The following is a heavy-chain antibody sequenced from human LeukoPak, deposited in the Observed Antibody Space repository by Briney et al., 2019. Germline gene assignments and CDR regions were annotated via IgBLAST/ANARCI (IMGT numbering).Heavy chain of an antibody. V-gene: IGHV1-8*01. CDR1: GYTFTSYD. CDR2: MNPNSGNT. CDR3: ARDLGWMVRAPGDY. J-gene: IGHJ4*02. D-gene: IGHD3-10*01. Sequence: ASVKVSCKASGYTFTSYDINWVRQATGQGLEWMGWMNPNSGNTGYAQKFQGRVTMTRDTSTSTVYMELSSLRSEDTAVYYCARDLGWMVRAPGDYWGQGTLVTVSS.